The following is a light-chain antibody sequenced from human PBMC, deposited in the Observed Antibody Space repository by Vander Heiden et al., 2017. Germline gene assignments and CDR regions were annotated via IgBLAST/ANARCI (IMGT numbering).Light chain of an antibody. J-gene: IGKJ1*01. CDR1: QSVSSSY. CDR3: QRDGSSGQT. Sequence: EIVLTQSPGTLSLSPGERATLSCRASQSVSSSYLTWYQRKPGQAPRLLIYGASSRATGIPDRFSGSGSGTDFTLTISRLEPEDFAVYYCQRDGSSGQTFGQGTKVEIK. CDR2: GAS. V-gene: IGKV3-20*01.